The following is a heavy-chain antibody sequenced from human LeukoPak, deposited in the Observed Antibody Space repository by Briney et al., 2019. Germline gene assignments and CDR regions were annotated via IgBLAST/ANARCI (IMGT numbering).Heavy chain of an antibody. CDR2: IYSGGST. J-gene: IGHJ4*02. V-gene: IGHV3-53*05. CDR3: ARGPDIAVVLAAISADY. D-gene: IGHD2-2*01. CDR1: GFTVSSNY. Sequence: QPGGSLRLSCAASGFTVSSNYMSWVRQAPGKGLEWVSVIYSGGSTYYADSVKGRFTISRDNSKNTLYLQMNSLRAEDTAVYYCARGPDIAVVLAAISADYWGQGTRVTVSS.